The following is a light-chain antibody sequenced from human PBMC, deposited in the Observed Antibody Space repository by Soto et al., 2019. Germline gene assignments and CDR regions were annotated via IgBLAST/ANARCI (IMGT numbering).Light chain of an antibody. CDR2: DVR. J-gene: IGLJ2*01. Sequence: QSALTQPASVSGSPGQSITISCTGTSGDVGAYNFVSWYQHHPGKAPKLFIFDVRDRPSGVSSRFSGSKSGNTASLTISGLQAADEADYYCTSYTGRNTPVVFGGGTKVTVL. V-gene: IGLV2-14*03. CDR3: TSYTGRNTPVV. CDR1: SGDVGAYNF.